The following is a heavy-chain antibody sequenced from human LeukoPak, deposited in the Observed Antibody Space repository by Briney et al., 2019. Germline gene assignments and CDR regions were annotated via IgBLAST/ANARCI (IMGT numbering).Heavy chain of an antibody. J-gene: IGHJ6*02. V-gene: IGHV4-59*01. CDR1: GGSISSYY. CDR2: IYYSGST. CDR3: ARVVGIAAAGTSAYGMDV. D-gene: IGHD6-13*01. Sequence: PSETLSLTCTVSGGSISSYYWSWLRQPPGKGLEWIGYIYYSGSTNYNPSLKSRVTISVDTSKNQFSLKLSSVTAADTAVYYCARVVGIAAAGTSAYGMDVWGQGTTVTVSS.